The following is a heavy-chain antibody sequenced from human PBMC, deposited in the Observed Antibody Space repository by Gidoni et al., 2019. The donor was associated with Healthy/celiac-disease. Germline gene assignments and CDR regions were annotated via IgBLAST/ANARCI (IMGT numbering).Heavy chain of an antibody. J-gene: IGHJ4*02. CDR2: ISYDGSNK. CDR1: GFTFRSYA. D-gene: IGHD6-6*01. Sequence: QVQLVESGGGVVQPGRSLRLPCAASGFTFRSYAMHWVRQAPGKGLEWVAVISYDGSNKYYADSVKGRFTISRDNSKNTLYLQMNSLRAEDTAVYYCARDPYSSSPKGPLDYWGQGTLVTVSS. CDR3: ARDPYSSSPKGPLDY. V-gene: IGHV3-30*04.